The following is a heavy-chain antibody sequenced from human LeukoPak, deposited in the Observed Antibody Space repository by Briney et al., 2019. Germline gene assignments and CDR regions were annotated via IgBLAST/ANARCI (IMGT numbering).Heavy chain of an antibody. CDR2: ISGSGGST. CDR3: AKDNTAAAGTPYYFDY. J-gene: IGHJ4*02. CDR1: GFTFSSYG. Sequence: PGGSLRLSCAASGFTFSSYGMSWVRQAPGKGLEWVSGISGSGGSTYYADSVKGRFTISRDNSKNPLYMQMSSLRAEDTAVYYCAKDNTAAAGTPYYFDYWGQGTLVTVSS. V-gene: IGHV3-23*01. D-gene: IGHD6-13*01.